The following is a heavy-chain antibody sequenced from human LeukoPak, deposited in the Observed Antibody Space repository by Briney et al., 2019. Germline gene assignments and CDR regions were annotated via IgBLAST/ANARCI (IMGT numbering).Heavy chain of an antibody. V-gene: IGHV3-30*03. Sequence: PTGGSLRLSCAASGFTFSVYGMHWVRQAPGKGLEWVAVISHDGIGSTYADSVQGRFTISRDNSKNTLDLQMNSLSAGDTAVYYCARDLKASVADYWGQGTLVTVSS. CDR3: ARDLKASVADY. CDR1: GFTFSVYG. J-gene: IGHJ4*02. CDR2: ISHDGIGS. D-gene: IGHD2-15*01.